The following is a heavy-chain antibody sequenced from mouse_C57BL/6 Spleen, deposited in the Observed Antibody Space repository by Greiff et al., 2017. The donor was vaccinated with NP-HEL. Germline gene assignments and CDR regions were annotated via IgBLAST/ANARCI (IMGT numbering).Heavy chain of an antibody. V-gene: IGHV5-17*01. CDR3: ARGRSTGYAMDY. CDR2: ISSGSSTI. Sequence: DVKLVESGGGLVKPGGSLKLSCAASGFTFSDYGMHWVRQAPEKGLEWVAYISSGSSTIYYADTVKGRFTISRDNAKNTLFLQMTSLRSEDTAMYYCARGRSTGYAMDYWGQGTSVTVSS. J-gene: IGHJ4*01. CDR1: GFTFSDYG.